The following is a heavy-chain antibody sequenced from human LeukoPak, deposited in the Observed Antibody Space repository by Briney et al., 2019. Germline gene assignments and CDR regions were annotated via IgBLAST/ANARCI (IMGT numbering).Heavy chain of an antibody. Sequence: SETLSLTCTVSGGSISSSSYYWGWIRQPPGKGLEWIGSIYYSGSTYYNPSLKSRVTISVDTSKNQFSLKLSSVTAADTAVYYCARSGSGTSFFDYWGQGTLVTVSS. D-gene: IGHD2-2*01. CDR2: IYYSGST. CDR1: GGSISSSSYY. J-gene: IGHJ4*02. CDR3: ARSGSGTSFFDY. V-gene: IGHV4-39*07.